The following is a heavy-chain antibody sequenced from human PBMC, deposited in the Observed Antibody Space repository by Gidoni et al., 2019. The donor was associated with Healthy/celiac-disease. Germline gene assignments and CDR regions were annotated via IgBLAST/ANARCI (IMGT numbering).Heavy chain of an antibody. Sequence: QVQLQESGPGLVKPSQTLSLTCTVSGGSISSGSYYWSWIRQPAGKGLEWIGRIYTSGSTNYNPSLKSRVTMSVDTSKNQFSLKLSSVTAADTAVYYCARDMVVVVPAAKYYYYYYGMDVWGQGTTVTVS. J-gene: IGHJ6*02. CDR3: ARDMVVVVPAAKYYYYYYGMDV. CDR2: IYTSGST. CDR1: GGSISSGSYY. V-gene: IGHV4-61*02. D-gene: IGHD2-2*01.